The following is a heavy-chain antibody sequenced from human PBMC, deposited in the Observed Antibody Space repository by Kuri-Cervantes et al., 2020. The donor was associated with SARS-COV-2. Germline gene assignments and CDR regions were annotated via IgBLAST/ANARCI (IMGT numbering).Heavy chain of an antibody. Sequence: ASVKVSCKASGYTFTGYYMHWVRQAPGQGLEWMGWINPNSGGTNYAQKFQGRVTMTRDTSISTAYMELSRLRSDDTAVYYCARERGSGYVPLRTYYYYYMDVWGKGTTVTVSS. J-gene: IGHJ6*03. CDR1: GYTFTGYY. CDR2: INPNSGGT. CDR3: ARERGSGYVPLRTYYYYYMDV. V-gene: IGHV1-2*02. D-gene: IGHD6-13*01.